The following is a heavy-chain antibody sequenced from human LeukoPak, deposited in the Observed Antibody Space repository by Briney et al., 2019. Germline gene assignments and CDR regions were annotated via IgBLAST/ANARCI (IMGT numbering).Heavy chain of an antibody. CDR1: GYTFPGYH. D-gene: IGHD6-13*01. CDR2: INPNSGGT. V-gene: IGHV1-2*02. CDR3: ARTLYIAAVPGGFDY. Sequence: GASVKVSCKASGYTFPGYHMHWVRQAPGQGLEWMGWINPNSGGTNYAQKFQGRVTMTRDTSISTVYMELSRLRSDDTALYYCARTLYIAAVPGGFDYWGQGTLVTVSS. J-gene: IGHJ4*02.